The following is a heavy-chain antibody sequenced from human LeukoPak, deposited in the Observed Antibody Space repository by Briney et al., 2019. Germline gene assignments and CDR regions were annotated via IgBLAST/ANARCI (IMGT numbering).Heavy chain of an antibody. J-gene: IGHJ4*02. CDR1: GYTFTSYY. CDR2: INPSGGST. Sequence: ASVKVSCKASGYTFTSYYMHWVRQAPGQGLEWMGIINPSGGSTSYAQKFQGRVTMTRDTSISTAYRELSRLRSEDTAVYYCARDSYYSSSSLGFDYWGQGTLVTVSS. CDR3: ARDSYYSSSSLGFDY. V-gene: IGHV1-46*01. D-gene: IGHD6-6*01.